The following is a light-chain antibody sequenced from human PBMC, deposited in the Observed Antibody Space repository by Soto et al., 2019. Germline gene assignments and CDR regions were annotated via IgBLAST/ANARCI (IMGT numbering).Light chain of an antibody. J-gene: IGLJ1*01. V-gene: IGLV1-44*01. CDR1: SSNIGSNT. Sequence: QSVLTQPPSASGTPGQRVTISCSGSSSNIGSNTVNWYQQLPGTAPKLLIYSNNQRPSGVPDRFSGSKSGTSASLAIGGLQSDDEADYYCAAWDDSLSDYVFGTGTKVTVL. CDR3: AAWDDSLSDYV. CDR2: SNN.